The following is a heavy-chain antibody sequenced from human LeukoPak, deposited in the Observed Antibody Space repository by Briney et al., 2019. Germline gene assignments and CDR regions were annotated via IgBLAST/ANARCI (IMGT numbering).Heavy chain of an antibody. J-gene: IGHJ4*02. CDR2: ISSSSSYI. V-gene: IGHV3-21*01. D-gene: IGHD5-12*01. CDR1: GFTFSIYS. CDR3: ARGQTATGFDY. Sequence: GGSLRLSCAASGFTFSIYSMNWVRQAPGKGLEWVSSISSSSSYIYYADSVKGRFTISRDNAKNSLYLQMNSLRAEDTAVYYCARGQTATGFDYWGQGTLVTVSS.